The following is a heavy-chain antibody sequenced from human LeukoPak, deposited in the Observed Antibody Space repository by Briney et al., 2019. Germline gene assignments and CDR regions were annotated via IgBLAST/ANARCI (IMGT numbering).Heavy chain of an antibody. D-gene: IGHD4-17*01. V-gene: IGHV4-30-4*01. J-gene: IGHJ5*02. CDR3: ARQGTTVTTTSRGRTWYNWFDP. CDR1: GGSISSGDYY. Sequence: PSQTLSLTCTVSGGSISSGDYYWSWIRQPPGKGLEWIGYIYYSGSTYYNPSLKSRVTISVDTSKNQFSLKLSSVTAADTAVYFCARQGTTVTTTSRGRTWYNWFDPWGQGTLVTVSS. CDR2: IYYSGST.